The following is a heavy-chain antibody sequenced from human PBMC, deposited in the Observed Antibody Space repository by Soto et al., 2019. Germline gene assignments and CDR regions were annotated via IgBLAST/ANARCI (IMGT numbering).Heavy chain of an antibody. CDR3: ARDGSLGELSYDAFDI. CDR2: IWYDGSNK. CDR1: GFTFSSYG. J-gene: IGHJ3*02. Sequence: GGSLRLSCAASGFTFSSYGMHWVRQAPGKGLEWVAVIWYDGSNKYYADSVKGRFTISRDNSKNTLYLQMNSLRAEDTAVYYCARDGSLGELSYDAFDIWGQGTMVTVSS. D-gene: IGHD3-16*02. V-gene: IGHV3-33*01.